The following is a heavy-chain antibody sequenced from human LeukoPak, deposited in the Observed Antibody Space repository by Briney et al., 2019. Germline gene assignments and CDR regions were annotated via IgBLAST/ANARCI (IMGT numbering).Heavy chain of an antibody. Sequence: PGGSLRLSCAASGFTFSSYWMCWVRQAPGKGLEWVANIKQDGSEKYYVDSVKGRFTISRDNAKNSLYLQMNSLRAEDTAVYYCAKDVLAAAGTEYYFDYWGQGTLVTVSS. CDR1: GFTFSSYW. J-gene: IGHJ4*02. CDR2: IKQDGSEK. V-gene: IGHV3-7*03. D-gene: IGHD6-13*01. CDR3: AKDVLAAAGTEYYFDY.